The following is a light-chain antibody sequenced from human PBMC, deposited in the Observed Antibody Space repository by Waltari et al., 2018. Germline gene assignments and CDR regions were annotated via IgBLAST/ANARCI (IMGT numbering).Light chain of an antibody. J-gene: IGLJ3*02. V-gene: IGLV1-40*01. CDR2: GST. Sequence: QSVLTQPPSVSGAPGQRVTISCTGSGPNIGAGYDVHWYQQLPRAAPKLLILGSTSRPLGVPDRFFGSTSGTSASLAITGLQAEDEADYYCQSYDTSLSVVFGGGTKLTVL. CDR3: QSYDTSLSVV. CDR1: GPNIGAGYD.